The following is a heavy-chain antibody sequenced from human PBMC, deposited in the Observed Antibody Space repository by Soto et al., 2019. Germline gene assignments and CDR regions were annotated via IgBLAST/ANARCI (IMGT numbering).Heavy chain of an antibody. Sequence: GGSLRLSCAASGFTFISYAMSWVRQAPGKGLEWVSAIIGSGGSTYYADSVKGRFTISRDNYKNTLYLQMNSLRAEDTAVYYCAKVRITMIVVVITRVIDFDYWGQGTLVTVSS. V-gene: IGHV3-23*01. D-gene: IGHD3-22*01. CDR3: AKVRITMIVVVITRVIDFDY. CDR2: IIGSGGST. CDR1: GFTFISYA. J-gene: IGHJ4*02.